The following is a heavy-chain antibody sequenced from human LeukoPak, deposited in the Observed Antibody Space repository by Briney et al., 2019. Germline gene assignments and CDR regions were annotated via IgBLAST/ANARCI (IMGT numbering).Heavy chain of an antibody. CDR2: IYSGGST. CDR3: ARDSVGYYYGMDV. CDR1: GFTVSSNY. Sequence: GGSLRLSCAASGFTVSSNYMSWVRQAPGKGLEWVSVIYSGGSTYYADPVKGRFTISRDNSKNTLYLQMNSLRAEDTAVYYCARDSVGYYYGMDVWGQGTTVTVSS. V-gene: IGHV3-66*01. J-gene: IGHJ6*02. D-gene: IGHD2-15*01.